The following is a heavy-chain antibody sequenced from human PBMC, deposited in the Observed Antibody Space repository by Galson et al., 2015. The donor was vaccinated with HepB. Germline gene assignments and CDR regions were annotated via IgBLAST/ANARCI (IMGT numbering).Heavy chain of an antibody. CDR3: AREGYYDSSGYSTRPYAFDI. CDR1: GFTFSSYG. Sequence: SLRLSCAASGFTFSSYGMHWVRQAPGKGLEWLSYISSRRNTIYYADSLKGRFTISRDNAENSLYLQMNSLRDEDTAVYYCAREGYYDSSGYSTRPYAFDIWGQGTTVTVSS. J-gene: IGHJ3*02. V-gene: IGHV3-48*02. D-gene: IGHD3-22*01. CDR2: ISSRRNTI.